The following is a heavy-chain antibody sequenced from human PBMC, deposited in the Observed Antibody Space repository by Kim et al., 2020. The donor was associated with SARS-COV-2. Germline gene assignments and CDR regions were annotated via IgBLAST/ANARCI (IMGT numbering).Heavy chain of an antibody. CDR1: GFTFSSYG. Sequence: GESLRLSCAASGFTFSSYGMHWVRQAPGKGLEWVAVISYDGSNKYYADSVKGRFTISRDNSKNTLYLQMNSLRAEDTAVYYCAKEIVGQDVLLWFGELLTPQGMDVWGQGTTVTVSS. J-gene: IGHJ6*02. CDR2: ISYDGSNK. CDR3: AKEIVGQDVLLWFGELLTPQGMDV. D-gene: IGHD3-10*01. V-gene: IGHV3-30*18.